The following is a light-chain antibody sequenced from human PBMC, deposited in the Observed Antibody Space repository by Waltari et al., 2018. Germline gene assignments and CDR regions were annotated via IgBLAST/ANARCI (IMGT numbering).Light chain of an antibody. V-gene: IGKV1-9*01. CDR2: AAS. Sequence: DIQLTQSPSFLSASVGDRVTFTYRASRDIRSYLAWYQQKSGKAPKLLIFAASTLQSGVPSRFSGSGSGTEFTLTISNLQPEDVATYYCQQPPGTFGGGTKVEIK. J-gene: IGKJ4*01. CDR1: RDIRSY. CDR3: QQPPGT.